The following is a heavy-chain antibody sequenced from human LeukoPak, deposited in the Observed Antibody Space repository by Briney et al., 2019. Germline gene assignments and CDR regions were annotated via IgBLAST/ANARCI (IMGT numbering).Heavy chain of an antibody. CDR3: AKGYSSSPGMFDY. D-gene: IGHD6-13*01. J-gene: IGHJ4*02. V-gene: IGHV4-30-2*01. CDR1: GGSISSGGYY. CDR2: IFHTGNT. Sequence: SQTLSLTCTVSGGSISSGGYYWSWIRQPPGKGLEWIGYIFHTGNTYYNPSLKSRVTISVDTSKNQFSLKLSSVTAADTAVYYCAKGYSSSPGMFDYWGQGTLVTVSS.